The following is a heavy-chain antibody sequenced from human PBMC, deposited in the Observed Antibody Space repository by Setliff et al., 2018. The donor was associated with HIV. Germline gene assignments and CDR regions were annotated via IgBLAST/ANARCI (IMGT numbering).Heavy chain of an antibody. V-gene: IGHV4-30-4*08. CDR2: IYYSGST. J-gene: IGHJ4*02. D-gene: IGHD2-21*02. CDR3: ARVGVVPADIDY. CDR1: GGSISSGDYY. Sequence: PSETLSLTCTVSGGSISSGDYYWSWIRQLPGKGLEWIGYIYYSGSTYYNPSRKSRVTISVDTSKNQFSLKLSSVTAADTAVYYCARVGVVPADIDYWGEGTLVTVSS.